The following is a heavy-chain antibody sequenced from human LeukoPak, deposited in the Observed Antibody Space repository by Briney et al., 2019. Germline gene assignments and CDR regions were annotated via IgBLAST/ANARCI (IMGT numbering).Heavy chain of an antibody. D-gene: IGHD1-26*01. CDR3: ARGFSRGAVGY. CDR1: GGSINSGGYY. CDR2: IYYSGST. V-gene: IGHV4-31*03. J-gene: IGHJ4*02. Sequence: SQTLSLTCTVSGGSINSGGYYWSWIRQHPGKGLEWIGYIYYSGSTYYNPSLKSRVTISVDTSKKQFSLRLTSVTAADTAVYYCARGFSRGAVGYWGQGTLVTVSS.